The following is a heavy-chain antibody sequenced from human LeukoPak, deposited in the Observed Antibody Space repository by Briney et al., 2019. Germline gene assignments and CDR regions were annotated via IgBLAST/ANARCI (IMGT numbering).Heavy chain of an antibody. CDR1: GDSVSSNSAA. J-gene: IGHJ4*02. CDR3: ARATGTIIDY. Sequence: SHTLSLTCAISGDSVSSNSAAWNWIRQSPSRGLEWLGRTYYRSKWYNDYAVSVRSRVTINPDTSKNQFSLQLNSVTPEDAAMYYCARATGTIIDYWGQGTLVTVSS. D-gene: IGHD1-1*01. V-gene: IGHV6-1*01. CDR2: TYYRSKWYN.